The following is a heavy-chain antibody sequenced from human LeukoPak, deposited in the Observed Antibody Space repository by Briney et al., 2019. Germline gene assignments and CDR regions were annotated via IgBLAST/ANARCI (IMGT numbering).Heavy chain of an antibody. CDR2: INPSGGST. V-gene: IGHV1-46*03. D-gene: IGHD3-3*01. CDR1: GYTFTSYY. Sequence: GASVKVSCKASGYTFTSYYMHWVRQAPGPGLEWMGIINPSGGSTSYAQKFQGRVTMTRDTSTSTVYMELSSLRSEDTAVYYCARGGGITIFGVVIMREYFQHWGQGTLVTVSS. CDR3: ARGGGITIFGVVIMREYFQH. J-gene: IGHJ1*01.